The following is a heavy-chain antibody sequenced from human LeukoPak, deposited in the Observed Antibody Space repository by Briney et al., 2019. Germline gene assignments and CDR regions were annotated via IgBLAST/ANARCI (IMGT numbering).Heavy chain of an antibody. J-gene: IGHJ4*02. CDR1: GYTLTELS. Sequence: ASVKVSCKVSGYTLTELSMHWVRQAPGKGLEWMGGFDPEDGETIYAQKFQGRVTMTEDTSTDTAYMELSSLRSEDTAVYYCATDPKAYCSSTSCRHYWGQGTLVTVSS. CDR3: ATDPKAYCSSTSCRHY. CDR2: FDPEDGET. V-gene: IGHV1-24*01. D-gene: IGHD2-2*01.